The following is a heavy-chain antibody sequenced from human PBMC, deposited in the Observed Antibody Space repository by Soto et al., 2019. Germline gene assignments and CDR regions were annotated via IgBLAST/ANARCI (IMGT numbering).Heavy chain of an antibody. D-gene: IGHD4-17*01. CDR3: AKDHGDSGDFFDY. Sequence: QVQLVESGGGVVQPGRSLRLSCAASGFTFSSYGMHWVRQAPGKGLEWGAVISYDGSNKYYADSVKGRFTISRDNSKNTLYLQMSSLRAEDTAVYYCAKDHGDSGDFFDYWGQGTLVTVS. CDR2: ISYDGSNK. V-gene: IGHV3-30*18. J-gene: IGHJ4*02. CDR1: GFTFSSYG.